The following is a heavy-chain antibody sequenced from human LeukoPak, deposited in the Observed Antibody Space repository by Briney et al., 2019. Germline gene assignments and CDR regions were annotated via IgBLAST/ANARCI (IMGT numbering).Heavy chain of an antibody. Sequence: ASVKVSCKASGYTFTSYDINWVRQATGQGLEWMGWMNPNSGNTGYAQKFQGGVTITRNTSISTAYMELSSLRSEDTAVYYCARDYYDFWSGYRNFDYWGQGTLVTVSS. J-gene: IGHJ4*02. CDR2: MNPNSGNT. CDR3: ARDYYDFWSGYRNFDY. CDR1: GYTFTSYD. D-gene: IGHD3-3*01. V-gene: IGHV1-8*03.